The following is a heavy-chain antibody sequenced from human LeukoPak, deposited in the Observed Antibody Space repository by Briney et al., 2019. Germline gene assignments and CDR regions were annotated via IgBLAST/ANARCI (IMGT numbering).Heavy chain of an antibody. J-gene: IGHJ2*01. V-gene: IGHV4-61*02. D-gene: IGHD2-15*01. Sequence: SQTLSLTCTVSGGSISSGSYYWSWIRQPAGKGLKWIGRIYTSGSTNYNPSLKSRVTISVDTSKNQFSLKLSSVTAADTAVYYCARDSCSGGSCYSFVWYFDLWGRGTLVTVSS. CDR2: IYTSGST. CDR3: ARDSCSGGSCYSFVWYFDL. CDR1: GGSISSGSYY.